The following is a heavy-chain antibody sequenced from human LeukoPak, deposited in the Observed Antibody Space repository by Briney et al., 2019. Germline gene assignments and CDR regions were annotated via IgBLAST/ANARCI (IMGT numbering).Heavy chain of an antibody. CDR3: ARGLPAFDY. D-gene: IGHD2-2*01. J-gene: IGHJ4*02. CDR2: ISGSASTI. V-gene: IGHV3-48*02. CDR1: GFTFSDYS. Sequence: PGGSLRLSCAASGFTFSDYSMNGVRQAPGKGLEWVSYISGSASTIYYADSVKGRFTVSRDNAKKSLFLQMNSLRDEDTALYYCARGLPAFDYWGQGTLVTVSS.